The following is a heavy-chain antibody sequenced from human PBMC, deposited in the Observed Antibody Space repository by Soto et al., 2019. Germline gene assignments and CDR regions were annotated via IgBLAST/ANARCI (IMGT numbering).Heavy chain of an antibody. D-gene: IGHD2-2*01. CDR2: IDPSDSYT. V-gene: IGHV5-10-1*01. Sequence: PGESLKISCKGSGYSFTSYWISWVRQMPGKGLEWMGRIDPSDSYTNYGPSFQGHVTISADKSISTAYLQWSSLKASDTAMYYCARQGEYQLPYYYGMDVWGQGTTVTVS. CDR1: GYSFTSYW. CDR3: ARQGEYQLPYYYGMDV. J-gene: IGHJ6*02.